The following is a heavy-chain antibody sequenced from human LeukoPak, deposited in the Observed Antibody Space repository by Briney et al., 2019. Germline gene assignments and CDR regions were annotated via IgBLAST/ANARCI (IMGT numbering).Heavy chain of an antibody. CDR2: ISDTGNT. Sequence: GGSLRLSCAASGFTLSSYAMSWVRQAPGKGLEWVAAISDTGNTYHADSVKGRFTVSRDSSKNTLFLQMNRLRPEDAAVYYCAKAPVTTCRGAFCYPFDYWGLGTLVTVSS. CDR1: GFTLSSYA. CDR3: AKAPVTTCRGAFCYPFDY. V-gene: IGHV3-23*01. D-gene: IGHD2-15*01. J-gene: IGHJ4*02.